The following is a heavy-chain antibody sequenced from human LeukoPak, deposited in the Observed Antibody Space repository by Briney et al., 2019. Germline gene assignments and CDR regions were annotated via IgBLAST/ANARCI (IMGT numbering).Heavy chain of an antibody. CDR2: ISDDGSRQ. CDR3: ASGLVGGSFDY. J-gene: IGHJ4*02. V-gene: IGHV3-30-3*01. CDR1: GXTFSNYA. Sequence: GGSLRLSCAATGXTFSNYAIHWGRQAPGKGLEWVAFISDDGSRQHYADSVKGRFTISRDNSKNTLNLQMNSLRAEDTAVYFCASGLVGGSFDYWGQGTLVTVFS. D-gene: IGHD3-10*01.